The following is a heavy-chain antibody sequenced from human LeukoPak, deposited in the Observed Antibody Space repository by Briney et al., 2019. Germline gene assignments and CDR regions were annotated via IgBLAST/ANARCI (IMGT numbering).Heavy chain of an antibody. J-gene: IGHJ3*02. D-gene: IGHD3-3*01. Sequence: SETQSLTSTVYGGSISSYYWSWIRQPAGNGLEWIGRIYTSGSTTYNPSLKSRVTMSVDTSKNQFSLKLSSATAADTAVYYCARDQLSITIFGVVTDDAFDIWGQGTMVTVSS. V-gene: IGHV4-4*07. CDR2: IYTSGST. CDR1: GGSISSYY. CDR3: ARDQLSITIFGVVTDDAFDI.